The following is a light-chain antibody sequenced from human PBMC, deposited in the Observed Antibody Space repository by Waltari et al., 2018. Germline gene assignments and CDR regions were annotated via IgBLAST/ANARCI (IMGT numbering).Light chain of an antibody. Sequence: GERATINCKSSQSVLYSSNNKNYLAWYQQKPGQPPKLLFYWASTRESGVPDRFSGSGSGTDFTLTISSLQAEDVAVYYCQQYYTSPPYTFGQGTKLEIK. CDR2: WAS. CDR3: QQYYTSPPYT. V-gene: IGKV4-1*01. J-gene: IGKJ2*01. CDR1: QSVLYSSNNKNY.